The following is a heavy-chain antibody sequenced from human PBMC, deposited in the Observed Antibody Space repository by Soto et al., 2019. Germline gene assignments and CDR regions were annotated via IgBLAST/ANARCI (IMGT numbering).Heavy chain of an antibody. CDR3: ARGRYGDY. Sequence: QVHLLQSGAEVKKPGASVKVSCKGSGYGFTTYGITWVRQAPAQGLEWMAWISAHNGNTNYAQKLQGRVTATRDTSTSTAYMELRSLRSDDTAVYYCARGRYGDYWGQGAMVTVSS. J-gene: IGHJ4*02. CDR1: GYGFTTYG. CDR2: ISAHNGNT. D-gene: IGHD1-1*01. V-gene: IGHV1-18*01.